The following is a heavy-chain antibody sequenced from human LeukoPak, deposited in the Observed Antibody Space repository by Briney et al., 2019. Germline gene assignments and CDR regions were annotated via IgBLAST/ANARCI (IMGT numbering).Heavy chain of an antibody. CDR1: GFTLDDYA. Sequence: GGSLRLACAASGFTLDDYAMHWVRQAPGKGLEWVSGISWNSGSIGYADSVKGRFTISRDNAKNSLYLQMNSLRAEDTALYYCAKEEYSSSGDYWGQGTLVTVSS. J-gene: IGHJ4*02. CDR3: AKEEYSSSGDY. V-gene: IGHV3-9*01. CDR2: ISWNSGSI. D-gene: IGHD6-13*01.